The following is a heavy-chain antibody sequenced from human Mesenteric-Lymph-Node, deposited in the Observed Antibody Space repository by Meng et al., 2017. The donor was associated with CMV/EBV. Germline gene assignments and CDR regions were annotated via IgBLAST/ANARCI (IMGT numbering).Heavy chain of an antibody. CDR1: GYTFTGYY. V-gene: IGHV1-2*02. D-gene: IGHD6-6*01. CDR3: ARGLKDSSSSGRRGNWFDP. Sequence: ASVKVSCKASGYTFTGYYMHWVRQAPGQGLEWMGWINPNSGGTNYAQKFQGRVTMTRNTSISTAYMELSSLRSEDTAVYYCARGLKDSSSSGRRGNWFDPWGQGTLVTVSS. J-gene: IGHJ5*02. CDR2: INPNSGGT.